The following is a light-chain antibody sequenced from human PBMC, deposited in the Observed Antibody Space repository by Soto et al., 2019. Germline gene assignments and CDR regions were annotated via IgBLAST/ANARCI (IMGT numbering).Light chain of an antibody. CDR1: QSISSW. J-gene: IGKJ4*01. Sequence: DIQMTQSPSTLSASVGDRVTITCRASQSISSWLAWYQQKPGKAPKLLIYKESSLESGVPSRFSGSGFGTEFTLTISSLQPDDFATYFCQHYKSYPLTFGGGTKVEIK. CDR3: QHYKSYPLT. CDR2: KES. V-gene: IGKV1-5*03.